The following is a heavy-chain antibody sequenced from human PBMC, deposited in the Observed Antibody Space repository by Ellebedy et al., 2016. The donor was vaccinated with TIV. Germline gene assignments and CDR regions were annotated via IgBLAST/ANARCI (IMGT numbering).Heavy chain of an antibody. V-gene: IGHV3-23*01. D-gene: IGHD3-10*01. J-gene: IGHJ6*03. Sequence: GESLKISCAASGFIFSSYTINWVRQAPGKGLQWVATVGGASSTYYAGSVKGRFTISRDNSKNTVSLQMGDLRTEDTAVYYCAKNRGASGMPSYFMDVWGKGTTVTVSS. CDR2: VGGASST. CDR1: GFIFSSYT. CDR3: AKNRGASGMPSYFMDV.